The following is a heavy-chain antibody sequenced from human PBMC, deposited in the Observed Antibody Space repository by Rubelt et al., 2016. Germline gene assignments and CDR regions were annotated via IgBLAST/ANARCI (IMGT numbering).Heavy chain of an antibody. CDR3: ARLTIAVGGISDY. D-gene: IGHD6-19*01. J-gene: IGHJ4*02. Sequence: EVQLLQSGAEVKQPGESLKISCKASGYSFTTYWIGWVRQMPGKGLEWMGTIYPGDSDTSYSPSFQGQVTISADESISTAYLQWSSLKASDTAIYYCARLTIAVGGISDYWGQGTLVTVSS. V-gene: IGHV5-51*01. CDR2: IYPGDSDT. CDR1: GYSFTTYW.